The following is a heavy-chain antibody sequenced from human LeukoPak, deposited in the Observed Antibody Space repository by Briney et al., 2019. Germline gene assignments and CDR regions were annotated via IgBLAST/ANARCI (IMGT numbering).Heavy chain of an antibody. D-gene: IGHD3-10*01. Sequence: GGSLRLSCAASGFTFRSDWMHWVRQAPGKGLVWVSRIKSDGSSTSYADSVKGRLTISRDNAKNTLYLQMNSLRAEDTAVYHCARDIRCYGSGSESAFDIWGQGTMVTVSS. CDR2: IKSDGSST. J-gene: IGHJ3*02. CDR1: GFTFRSDW. CDR3: ARDIRCYGSGSESAFDI. V-gene: IGHV3-74*01.